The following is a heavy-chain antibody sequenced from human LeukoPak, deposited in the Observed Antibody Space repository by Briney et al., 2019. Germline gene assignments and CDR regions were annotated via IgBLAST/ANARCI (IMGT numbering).Heavy chain of an antibody. J-gene: IGHJ4*02. D-gene: IGHD3-9*01. CDR1: GFTFSSYS. Sequence: AGGSLRLSCAASGFTFSSYSMNWVRQAPGKGLEWVSSTSSSSSYIYYADSVKGRFTISRDNAKNSLYLQMNSLRAEDTAVYYCARDRMDDILTGYYYFDYWGQGTLVTVSS. V-gene: IGHV3-21*01. CDR2: TSSSSSYI. CDR3: ARDRMDDILTGYYYFDY.